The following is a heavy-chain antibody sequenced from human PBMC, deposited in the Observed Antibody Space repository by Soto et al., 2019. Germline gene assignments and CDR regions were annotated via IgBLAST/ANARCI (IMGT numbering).Heavy chain of an antibody. CDR2: IYYSGST. D-gene: IGHD3-9*01. J-gene: IGHJ6*02. CDR1: GGSISRYY. CDR3: ARETSLNYDILTEEGYYYGMDV. Sequence: PSETLSLTCTVSGGSISRYYWSWIRQPPGKGLEWIGYIYYSGSTNYNPSLKSRVTISVDTSKNQFSLKLSSVTAADTAVYYCARETSLNYDILTEEGYYYGMDVWGQGTTVTVSS. V-gene: IGHV4-59*01.